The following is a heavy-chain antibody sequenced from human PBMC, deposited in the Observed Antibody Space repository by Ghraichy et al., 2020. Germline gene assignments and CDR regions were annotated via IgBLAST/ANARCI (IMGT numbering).Heavy chain of an antibody. CDR2: IYSSGST. J-gene: IGHJ4*02. Sequence: SETLSLTCTVSGGSIRTGTYYWSWIRQPAGKGLEWIGRIYSSGSTNYNPSLKSRVSLSLDTSKNQFYLELSSLTAADTAVYYCTRNTGYVPFDFWGQGTLVTVSS. V-gene: IGHV4-61*02. CDR1: GGSIRTGTYY. D-gene: IGHD5-12*01. CDR3: TRNTGYVPFDF.